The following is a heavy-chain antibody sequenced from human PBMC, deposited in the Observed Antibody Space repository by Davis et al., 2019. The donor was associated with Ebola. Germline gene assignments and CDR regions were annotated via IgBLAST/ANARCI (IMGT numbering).Heavy chain of an antibody. J-gene: IGHJ1*01. CDR2: VYYSGST. CDR1: GYSISSVYY. Sequence: SETLSLTCTVSGYSISSVYYWGWIRQPPGKGLEWIGYVYYSGSTNYNPSLKSRVTISVDTSKNQFSLKLSSVTATDTAVYFCARGPYTEYFQLWGQGTLVTVSS. V-gene: IGHV4-38-2*02. CDR3: ARGPYTEYFQL.